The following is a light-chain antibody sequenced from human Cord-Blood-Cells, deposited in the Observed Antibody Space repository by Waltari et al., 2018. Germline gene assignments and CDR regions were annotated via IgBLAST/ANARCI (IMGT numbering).Light chain of an antibody. CDR3: QQSYSTPVH. CDR1: QSISSY. CDR2: AAS. Sequence: DIQMTQSPSSLSASVGDRVTITCRASQSISSYLNWYQQKPGKAPKLLIYAASSLQSGVPSRFSGSGSGTDFTLTISSLQPEDFATYYCQQSYSTPVHFG. J-gene: IGKJ2*01. V-gene: IGKV1-39*01.